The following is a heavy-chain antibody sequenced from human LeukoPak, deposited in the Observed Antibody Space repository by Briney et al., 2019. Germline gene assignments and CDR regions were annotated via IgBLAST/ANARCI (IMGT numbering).Heavy chain of an antibody. CDR2: INSDGSIT. V-gene: IGHV3-74*01. Sequence: GGSLRLSCAASGFTFTTYWMHWVRQAPGKGLVWVSHINSDGSITSYADSVKGRFTITRDNAKNTLYLQMNSLRAEDTAVYYCARDAVDTANAVWGQGTTVTVSS. D-gene: IGHD5-18*01. CDR1: GFTFTTYW. CDR3: ARDAVDTANAV. J-gene: IGHJ6*02.